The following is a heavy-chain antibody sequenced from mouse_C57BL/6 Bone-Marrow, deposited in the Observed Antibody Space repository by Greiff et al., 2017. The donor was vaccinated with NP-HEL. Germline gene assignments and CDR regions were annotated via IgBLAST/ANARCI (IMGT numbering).Heavy chain of an antibody. CDR2: IHPNSGST. D-gene: IGHD2-5*01. Sequence: QVQLQQPGAELVKPGASVKLSCKASGYTFTSYWMHWVKQRPGQGLEWIGMIHPNSGSTNYNEKFKSKATLTVDKSSSTAYMQLSRLTSEDSAVYYCARRYSNYLYYFDYWGQGTTLTVSS. CDR3: ARRYSNYLYYFDY. J-gene: IGHJ2*01. V-gene: IGHV1-64*01. CDR1: GYTFTSYW.